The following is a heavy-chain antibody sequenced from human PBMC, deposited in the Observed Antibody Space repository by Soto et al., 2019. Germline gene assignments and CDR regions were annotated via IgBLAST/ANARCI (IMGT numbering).Heavy chain of an antibody. CDR2: ISAYNGNT. CDR3: ARAAAGSGGWYFDY. V-gene: IGHV1-18*01. D-gene: IGHD6-13*01. Sequence: QVQLVQSGAEVKKPGASVKVSCKASGYTFTSYGISWVRQAPGQGLEWMGWISAYNGNTNYAQKLQVRVTMATDTATSTAYMELRSLRSDDTDVYYCARAAAGSGGWYFDYWGQGTLVTVSS. CDR1: GYTFTSYG. J-gene: IGHJ4*02.